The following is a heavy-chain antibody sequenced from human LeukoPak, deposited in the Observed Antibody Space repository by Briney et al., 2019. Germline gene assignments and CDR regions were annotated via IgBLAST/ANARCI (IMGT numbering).Heavy chain of an antibody. V-gene: IGHV3-11*04. D-gene: IGHD3-3*01. CDR3: ASSHITIFGVGNMDV. Sequence: GSLRLSCAASGFTFSDYYMSWIRQAPGKGLEWVSYISSSASSIYYADSVKGRFTISRDNAKNSLYLQMNSLRAEDTAVYYCASSHITIFGVGNMDVWGKGTTVTVSS. CDR1: GFTFSDYY. CDR2: ISSSASSI. J-gene: IGHJ6*03.